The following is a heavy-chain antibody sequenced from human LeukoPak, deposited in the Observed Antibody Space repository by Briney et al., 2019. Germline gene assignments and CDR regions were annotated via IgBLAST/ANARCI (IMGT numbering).Heavy chain of an antibody. CDR1: GYSITTGYY. CDR3: ARSRWELLRLDAFDI. CDR2: IYHSGSA. V-gene: IGHV4-38-2*02. Sequence: ASETLSLTCTVFGYSITTGYYWGWIRQPPGKGLEWIGSIYHSGSAFYNPSLKSRVTISVDTSKNQFSLKLSSVTAADTAVYYCARSRWELLRLDAFDIWGQGTMVTVSS. D-gene: IGHD1-26*01. J-gene: IGHJ3*02.